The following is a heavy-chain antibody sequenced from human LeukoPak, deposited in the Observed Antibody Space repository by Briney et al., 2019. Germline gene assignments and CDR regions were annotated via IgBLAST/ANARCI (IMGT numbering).Heavy chain of an antibody. Sequence: GGSLRLSCAASGFTFSSYAMSWVRQAPGKGLEWVSLISGSGGSTYYADSVKGRFTIPRDNSKNTLSLQINSLRAEDTAVFYCAKVRTGSGGYTYGVDYWGQGTLVTVSS. CDR3: AKVRTGSGGYTYGVDY. V-gene: IGHV3-23*01. D-gene: IGHD5-18*01. CDR1: GFTFSSYA. J-gene: IGHJ4*02. CDR2: ISGSGGST.